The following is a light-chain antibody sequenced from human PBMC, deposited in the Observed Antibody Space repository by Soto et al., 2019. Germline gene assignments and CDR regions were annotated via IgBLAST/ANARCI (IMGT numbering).Light chain of an antibody. CDR3: QRYGSSPRT. CDR1: QSVTSSY. V-gene: IGKV3-20*01. CDR2: GAS. J-gene: IGKJ1*01. Sequence: EIVLTQSPGTLSLSPGERATLSCRASQSVTSSYLAWYQQKPGQAPRLLIYGASNRATGIPDRFSGSGSGTDFTLTNSRLEPEDFAVYYGQRYGSSPRTFGQGTKVDMK.